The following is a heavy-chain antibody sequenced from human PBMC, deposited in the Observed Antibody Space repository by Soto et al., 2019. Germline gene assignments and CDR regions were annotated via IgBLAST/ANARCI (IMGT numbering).Heavy chain of an antibody. J-gene: IGHJ5*02. V-gene: IGHV3-48*02. CDR3: ARWCFGATRNWLDP. CDR2: ISDNSTTK. Sequence: EVELVESGGDLVQPGGSLRLSCAASGFTFSRYSMNWVRLAPGKGLEWLSYISDNSTTKYYADSVKGRFIISRDNAQSTLYLPMNSLRDEDPAMYFCARWCFGATRNWLDPCGEGNLVNVSS. CDR1: GFTFSRYS. D-gene: IGHD3-10*01.